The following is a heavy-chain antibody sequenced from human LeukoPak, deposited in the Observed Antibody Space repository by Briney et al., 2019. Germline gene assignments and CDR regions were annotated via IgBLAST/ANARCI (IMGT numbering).Heavy chain of an antibody. CDR3: ARGRWELLRDDWFDP. CDR2: IYYSGST. V-gene: IGHV4-39*07. CDR1: GGSISSSSYY. Sequence: SETLSLTCTVSGGSISSSSYYWGWIRQPPGKGLEWVGSIYYSGSTYYNPSLKSRVTISVDTFKNQFSLKLSSVTAADTAVYYCARGRWELLRDDWFDPWGQGTLVTVSS. J-gene: IGHJ5*02. D-gene: IGHD1-26*01.